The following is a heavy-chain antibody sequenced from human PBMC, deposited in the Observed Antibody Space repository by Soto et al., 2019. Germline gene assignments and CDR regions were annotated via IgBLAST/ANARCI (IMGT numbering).Heavy chain of an antibody. CDR1: GGSISSGEDY. CDR3: ARLTLSNYGARWFDP. V-gene: IGHV4-31*03. CDR2: IYSSGNT. D-gene: IGHD4-4*01. Sequence: SETLSLTCTVSGGSISSGEDYWSWIRQHPGKGLEWIGFIYSSGNTYYKPPLTSRVTISVDTSNNQFSLKLSSVTAADTAVYFCARLTLSNYGARWFDPWGQGTLVTVS. J-gene: IGHJ5*02.